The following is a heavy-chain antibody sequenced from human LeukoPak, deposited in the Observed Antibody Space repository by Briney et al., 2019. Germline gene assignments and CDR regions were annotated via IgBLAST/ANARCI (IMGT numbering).Heavy chain of an antibody. Sequence: GGSLRLSCAASGFTVSSNDMSWVRQAPGKGLEWVSVIYSGGRTFYADSVKGRFTISRDNSKNTLYLQMNSLRAEDTAVYYCAIYDSSGYYNYWGQGALVTVSS. CDR1: GFTVSSND. CDR2: IYSGGRT. D-gene: IGHD3-22*01. CDR3: AIYDSSGYYNY. V-gene: IGHV3-53*01. J-gene: IGHJ4*02.